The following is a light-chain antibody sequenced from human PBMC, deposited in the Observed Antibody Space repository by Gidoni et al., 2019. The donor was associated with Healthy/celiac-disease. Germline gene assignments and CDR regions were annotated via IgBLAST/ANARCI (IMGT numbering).Light chain of an antibody. Sequence: DIVMTQSPLSLPVTPGEPASISCRSSQSLLHSNGYKYLDWYLQKPGQSPQLLIYLGSNRASGVPDRFSGSGSGTDFTLKISRVEAEDVGVYYCMQALQTLFGQGTKVEIK. CDR2: LGS. CDR1: QSLLHSNGYKY. J-gene: IGKJ1*01. V-gene: IGKV2-28*01. CDR3: MQALQTL.